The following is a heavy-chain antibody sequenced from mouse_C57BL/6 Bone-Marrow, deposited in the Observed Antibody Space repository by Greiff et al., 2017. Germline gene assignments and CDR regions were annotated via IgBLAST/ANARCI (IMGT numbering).Heavy chain of an antibody. Sequence: QVQLQQSGAELVRPGASVTLSCKASGYTFTDYEMHWVKQTPVHGLEWIGAIDPETGGTAYNQKFKGKAILTADKSSRTAYMELRSLTSEDSAVYYCTVTTVVADYWGQGTTLTVSS. CDR3: TVTTVVADY. D-gene: IGHD1-1*01. CDR1: GYTFTDYE. V-gene: IGHV1-15*01. J-gene: IGHJ2*01. CDR2: IDPETGGT.